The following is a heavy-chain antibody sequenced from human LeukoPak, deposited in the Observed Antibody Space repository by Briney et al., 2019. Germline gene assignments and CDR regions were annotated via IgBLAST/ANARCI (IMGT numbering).Heavy chain of an antibody. D-gene: IGHD2-2*01. V-gene: IGHV1-2*02. Sequence: GASVKVSCKASGYTFTCYYMHWVRQAPGQGLEWMGWINPNSGGTNYAQKFQGRVTMTRDTSISTAYMELSRLRSDDTAVYYCASPSCDSTSCYGWFDPWGQGTLVTVSS. CDR1: GYTFTCYY. CDR3: ASPSCDSTSCYGWFDP. J-gene: IGHJ5*02. CDR2: INPNSGGT.